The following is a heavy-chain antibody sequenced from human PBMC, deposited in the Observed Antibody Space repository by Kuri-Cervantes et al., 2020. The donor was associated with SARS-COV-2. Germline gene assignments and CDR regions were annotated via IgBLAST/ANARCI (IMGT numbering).Heavy chain of an antibody. Sequence: SQTLSLTCAVSGYSISSGYYWVWIRQPPGKGLEWIGSIYLSGSTYYHPSLKSRVTISVDTSKNQCPLKLSSVTAAETTLDYCVRELVVKGYYYYMDVWGKGTTVTVSS. V-gene: IGHV4-38-2*02. CDR3: VRELVVKGYYYYMDV. D-gene: IGHD2-2*01. CDR2: IYLSGST. CDR1: GYSISSGYY. J-gene: IGHJ6*03.